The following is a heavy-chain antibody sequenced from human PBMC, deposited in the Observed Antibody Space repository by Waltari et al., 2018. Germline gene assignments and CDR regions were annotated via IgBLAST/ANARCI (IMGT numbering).Heavy chain of an antibody. CDR3: ARSRGEQGLDDYYDYGMDV. CDR1: GYTFTGYY. J-gene: IGHJ6*02. CDR2: IKPNRGGT. Sequence: QVQLVQSGAEVKKPGASVKVSCKASGYTFTGYYMHWVRQAPGQGLEWMGWIKPNRGGTNDAQKVQGRVTMTRDTSISTDYMELSRLRSDDTAVYYCARSRGEQGLDDYYDYGMDVWGQGTTVTVSS. V-gene: IGHV1-2*02. D-gene: IGHD6-19*01.